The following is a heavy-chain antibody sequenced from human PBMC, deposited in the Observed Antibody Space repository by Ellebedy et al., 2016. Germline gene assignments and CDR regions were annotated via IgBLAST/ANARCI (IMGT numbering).Heavy chain of an antibody. D-gene: IGHD3-10*01. Sequence: SETLSLXXTVSGGSISSYSWSWIRQPPGKGLEWIGEINHSGSTNYNPPLKSRVTISVDTSKNQFSLKLSSVTAADTAVYYCAREADGSGSYYRLGVLDYWGQGTLVTVSS. CDR1: GGSISSYS. CDR2: INHSGST. CDR3: AREADGSGSYYRLGVLDY. J-gene: IGHJ4*02. V-gene: IGHV4-34*01.